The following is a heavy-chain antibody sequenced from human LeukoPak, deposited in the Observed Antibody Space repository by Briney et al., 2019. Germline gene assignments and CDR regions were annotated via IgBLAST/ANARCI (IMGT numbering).Heavy chain of an antibody. D-gene: IGHD2-15*01. V-gene: IGHV3-23*01. CDR1: GFTVTKYD. CDR2: ISATLGAP. J-gene: IGHJ5*02. CDR3: AKGGYTTWFDP. Sequence: PGGFLRLSCAASGFTVTKYDLTWVRQAPGKGLEGVSSISATLGAPHYADSVRGRFTISRDNSKNTLYLEMNSLRAEDTAVYYCAKGGYTTWFDPWSQGTLVTVSS.